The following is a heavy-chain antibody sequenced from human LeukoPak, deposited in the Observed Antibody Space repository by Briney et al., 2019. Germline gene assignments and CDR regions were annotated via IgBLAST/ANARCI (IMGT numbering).Heavy chain of an antibody. Sequence: SETLSLTCAVYGGSFSGYYWSWIRQPPGKGLEWIGEINHSGSTYYNPSFKSRVTISVDSSKDRFSLKLSSVTAADTAVYYCAGQHDSNGYYFYWGQGTLVTVSS. CDR1: GGSFSGYY. V-gene: IGHV4-34*01. CDR2: INHSGST. J-gene: IGHJ4*02. D-gene: IGHD3-22*01. CDR3: AGQHDSNGYYFY.